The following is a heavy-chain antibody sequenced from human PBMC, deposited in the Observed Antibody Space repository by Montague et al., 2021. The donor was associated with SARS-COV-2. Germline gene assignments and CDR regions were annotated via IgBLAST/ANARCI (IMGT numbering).Heavy chain of an antibody. J-gene: IGHJ6*02. CDR1: GGSVSSGSYY. V-gene: IGHV4-61*01. Sequence: SETLSLTCIVSGGSVSSGSYYWSWIRQPPGKGLEWIGYIYYSGSTNYNPSLKSRVTISVDTSNNQFSLKPSSVTAADTAVYYCARDPWRITIFGVVTRYGMDVWGQGTTVTVSS. CDR2: IYYSGST. D-gene: IGHD3-3*01. CDR3: ARDPWRITIFGVVTRYGMDV.